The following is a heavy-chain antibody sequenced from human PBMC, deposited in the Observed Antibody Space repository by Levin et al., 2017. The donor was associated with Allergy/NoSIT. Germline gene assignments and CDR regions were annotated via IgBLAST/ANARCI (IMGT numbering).Heavy chain of an antibody. CDR2: INPNSGAT. J-gene: IGHJ4*02. CDR3: AREVDEPTGVYFDY. CDR1: GYTFIGYY. Sequence: ASVNVSCKTSGYTFIGYYMHWVRQAPGHGLEWMGRINPNSGATNYAQKFQGRVTMTRDTSISTAYMELSRLRSDDTAVYYCAREVDEPTGVYFDYWGQGTLVTVSS. V-gene: IGHV1-2*06. D-gene: IGHD5-12*01.